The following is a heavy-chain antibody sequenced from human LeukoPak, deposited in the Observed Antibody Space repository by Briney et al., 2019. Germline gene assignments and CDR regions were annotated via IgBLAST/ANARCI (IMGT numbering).Heavy chain of an antibody. CDR2: INHSGYT. CDR1: GVPFSNYY. V-gene: IGHV4-34*01. D-gene: IGHD6-19*01. CDR3: TRAVAGHPD. Sequence: SETLSLTCAVSGVPFSNYYWSWVRQSPRQGLEWIGEINHSGYTNYNPSPKSRVTMSIDTSTNQFSLMLTSVTAADAGVYYCTRAVAGHPDWGQGTLVTVSS. J-gene: IGHJ4*02.